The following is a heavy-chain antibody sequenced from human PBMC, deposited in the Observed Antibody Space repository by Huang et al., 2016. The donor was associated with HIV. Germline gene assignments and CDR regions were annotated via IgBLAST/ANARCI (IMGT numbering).Heavy chain of an antibody. J-gene: IGHJ4*02. Sequence: EVQLLESGGGLVQPGGYLRLSCAASIFTFSTSAMSWVRQAPGKGLEGVSVISGSGRSTYYADSVKGRFTISRDNSRNTLYLQMKSLRVEDTAIYYCAKGSERSLTGPKYQYYFDYWGQGTLVTVSS. V-gene: IGHV3-23*01. CDR3: AKGSERSLTGPKYQYYFDY. D-gene: IGHD3-3*01. CDR2: ISGSGRST. CDR1: IFTFSTSA.